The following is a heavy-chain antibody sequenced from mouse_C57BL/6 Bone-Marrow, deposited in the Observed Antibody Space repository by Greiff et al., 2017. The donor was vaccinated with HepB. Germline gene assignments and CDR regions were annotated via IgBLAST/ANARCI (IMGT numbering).Heavy chain of an antibody. J-gene: IGHJ2*01. CDR2: IYPRSGNT. CDR3: APYYYGSSYYFDY. Sequence: QVQLKESGAELARPGASVKLSCKASGYTFTSYGISWVKQSTGQGLEWIGEIYPRSGNTYYNEKFKGKATLTADKSSSTAYMELRSLTSEESAFYFCAPYYYGSSYYFDYWGQGTTLTVSS. D-gene: IGHD1-1*01. V-gene: IGHV1-81*01. CDR1: GYTFTSYG.